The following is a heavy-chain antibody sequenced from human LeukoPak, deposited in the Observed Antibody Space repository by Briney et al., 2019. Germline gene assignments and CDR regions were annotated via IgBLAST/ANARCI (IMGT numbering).Heavy chain of an antibody. CDR1: GVTFSGSD. CDR2: IRSKANSYAT. Sequence: TGGSLRLSCAASGVTFSGSDMHWVRQASGKGLEWVGRIRSKANSYATAYAASVKGRFTISRDDSKNTAYLRMNSLKTEDTALHYCTTLDFDFWGQGTLVTVSS. V-gene: IGHV3-73*01. CDR3: TTLDFDF. J-gene: IGHJ4*02.